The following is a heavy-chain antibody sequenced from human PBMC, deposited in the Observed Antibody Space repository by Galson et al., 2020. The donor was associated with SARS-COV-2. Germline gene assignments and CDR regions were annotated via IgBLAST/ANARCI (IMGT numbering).Heavy chain of an antibody. V-gene: IGHV3-7*01. J-gene: IGHJ5*02. Sequence: GGSLRLSCAASGFTFSNYWMNWVRQAPGKGLEWVADIKEDGSENYYLDSVKGRFTISRDNAKNSLYLQMNSLTVEDTAVYYCTRETIVVVPSVILFDPWGQGTLVTVSS. CDR2: IKEDGSEN. CDR1: GFTFSNYW. CDR3: TRETIVVVPSVILFDP. D-gene: IGHD2-2*01.